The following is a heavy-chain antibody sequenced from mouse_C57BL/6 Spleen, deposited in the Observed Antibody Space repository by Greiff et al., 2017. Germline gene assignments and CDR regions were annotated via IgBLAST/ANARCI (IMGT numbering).Heavy chain of an antibody. Sequence: ESGPGLVKPSQSLSLTCSVTGYSITSGYYWNWIRQFPGNKLEWMGYISYDGSNNYNPSLKNRISITRDTSTNQLFLKLISVTTEDTATYYCTGRYGSSYRPAWFAYWGQGTLVTVSA. D-gene: IGHD1-1*01. CDR1: GYSITSGYY. CDR3: TGRYGSSYRPAWFAY. CDR2: ISYDGSN. V-gene: IGHV3-6*01. J-gene: IGHJ3*01.